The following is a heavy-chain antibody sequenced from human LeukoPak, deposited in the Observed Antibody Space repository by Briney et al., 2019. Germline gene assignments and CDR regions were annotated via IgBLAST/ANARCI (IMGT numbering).Heavy chain of an antibody. Sequence: GASVKVSCKVSGYTLTELSMHWVRQAPGKGLEWMGGFDPEDGETIYAQKFQGRVTMTEDTSTDTAYMELSSLRSEDTAVYYCATDLSSYYDSSGYYYYEDYWGQGTLVTVSS. D-gene: IGHD3-22*01. CDR3: ATDLSSYYDSSGYYYYEDY. CDR2: FDPEDGET. J-gene: IGHJ4*02. CDR1: GYTLTELS. V-gene: IGHV1-24*01.